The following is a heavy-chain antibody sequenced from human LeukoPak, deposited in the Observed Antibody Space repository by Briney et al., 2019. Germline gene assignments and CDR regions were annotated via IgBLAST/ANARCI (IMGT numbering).Heavy chain of an antibody. V-gene: IGHV1-3*01. Sequence: ASVKVSCKASGYTFTSYAMHWVRQAPGQRLEWMGWINAGNGNTKYSQKFQGRVTITRDTSASTAYMELRSLRSDDTAVYYCARDGQGDSGLGDYWGQGTLVTVSS. CDR1: GYTFTSYA. CDR2: INAGNGNT. D-gene: IGHD5-12*01. CDR3: ARDGQGDSGLGDY. J-gene: IGHJ4*02.